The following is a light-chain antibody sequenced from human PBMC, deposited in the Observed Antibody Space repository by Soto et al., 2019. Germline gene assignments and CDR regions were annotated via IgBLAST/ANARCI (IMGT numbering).Light chain of an antibody. V-gene: IGKV3-15*01. CDR1: QSVRTT. CDR3: QQYTDWPPT. J-gene: IGKJ1*01. CDR2: GAS. Sequence: EIVMRQSPATLSVSPGQRATLSCRASQSVRTTVAWYHQRPGQAPRLLIYGASTRATGVPDRFSGGGSGTDVNLTVTSLQSEDFGIYYCQQYTDWPPTFGRGTKVEIK.